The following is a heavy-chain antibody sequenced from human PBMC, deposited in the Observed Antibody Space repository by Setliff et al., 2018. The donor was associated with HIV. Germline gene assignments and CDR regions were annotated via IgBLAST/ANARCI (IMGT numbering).Heavy chain of an antibody. Sequence: SETLSLTCTVSGPSINIHYWSWIRQSPGKGFEWIGYIYSTGSTNYNPSLQSRVTISMVASRNQFSLKVTSVTAADTAVYYCAKGAGFCGDYTFDHWGQGRQVTV. CDR3: AKGAGFCGDYTFDH. J-gene: IGHJ4*02. D-gene: IGHD4-17*01. CDR1: GPSINIHY. CDR2: IYSTGST. V-gene: IGHV4-59*11.